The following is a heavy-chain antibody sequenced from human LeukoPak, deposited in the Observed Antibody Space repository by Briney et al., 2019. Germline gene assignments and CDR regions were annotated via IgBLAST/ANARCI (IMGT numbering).Heavy chain of an antibody. Sequence: ASVKVSCKASGYTFTSYDINWVRQAPGQGLEWMGWMNPNSGNTVYAQKFQGRVTMTRNTYISTAYRELSSLRSEDTAVYYCARGTGLWLQFQNWSQGTLVTVSS. D-gene: IGHD5-24*01. CDR3: ARGTGLWLQFQN. V-gene: IGHV1-8*01. CDR2: MNPNSGNT. J-gene: IGHJ4*02. CDR1: GYTFTSYD.